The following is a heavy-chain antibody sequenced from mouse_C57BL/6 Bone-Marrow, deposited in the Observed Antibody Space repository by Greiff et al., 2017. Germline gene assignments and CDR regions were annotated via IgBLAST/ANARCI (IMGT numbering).Heavy chain of an antibody. J-gene: IGHJ3*01. CDR1: GYTFTSYT. D-gene: IGHD1-1*01. V-gene: IGHV1-4*01. CDR2: INPSSGYT. Sequence: QVQLKESGAELARPGASVKMSCKASGYTFTSYTMHWVKQRPGQGLEWIGYINPSSGYTKYNQKFKDKATLTADKSSSTAYMQLSSLPSEDSAVYYCARDYGSTFAYWGQGTLVTVSA. CDR3: ARDYGSTFAY.